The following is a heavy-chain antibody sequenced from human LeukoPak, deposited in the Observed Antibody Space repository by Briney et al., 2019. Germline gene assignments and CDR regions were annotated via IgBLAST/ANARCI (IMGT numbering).Heavy chain of an antibody. CDR1: GGSINSYY. CDR2: IYYSGST. J-gene: IGHJ4*02. V-gene: IGHV4-59*01. D-gene: IGHD6-13*01. CDR3: ARVTGYMTEDYFDY. Sequence: SETLSLTCTVSGGSINSYYWSWIRQPPGKGLEWIGYIYYSGSTNYNPSLKSRVTISVDTTKNQFSLRLSSVTAADTAVYYCARVTGYMTEDYFDYWGQGTLITVSS.